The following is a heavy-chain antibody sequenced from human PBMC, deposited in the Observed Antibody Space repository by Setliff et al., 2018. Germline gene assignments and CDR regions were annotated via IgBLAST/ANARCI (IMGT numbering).Heavy chain of an antibody. J-gene: IGHJ4*02. CDR3: ARAVGRWFGDHTRGYFDY. V-gene: IGHV1-3*01. Sequence: ASVKVSCKASGYTFTSYAMHWVRQAPGQRLEWMGWINAGNGNTKYSQKFQGRVTITRDTSASTAYMELSRLRSDDTAVYYCARAVGRWFGDHTRGYFDYWGQGTLVTVSS. D-gene: IGHD3-10*01. CDR2: INAGNGNT. CDR1: GYTFTSYA.